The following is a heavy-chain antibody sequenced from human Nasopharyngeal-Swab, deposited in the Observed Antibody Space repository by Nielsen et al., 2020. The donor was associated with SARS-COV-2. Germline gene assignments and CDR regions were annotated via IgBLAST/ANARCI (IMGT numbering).Heavy chain of an antibody. D-gene: IGHD2-15*01. CDR3: ARARYCSGGSCYFQVDYYYGMDV. J-gene: IGHJ6*02. CDR2: IYYSGST. V-gene: IGHV4-39*07. Sequence: WIRQPPGKGLEWIGCIYYSGSTYYNPSLKSRVTISVDTSKNQFSLKLSSVTAADTAVYYCARARYCSGGSCYFQVDYYYGMDVWGQGTTVTVSS.